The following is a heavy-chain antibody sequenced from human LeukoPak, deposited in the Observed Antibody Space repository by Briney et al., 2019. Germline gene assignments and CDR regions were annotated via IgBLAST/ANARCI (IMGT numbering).Heavy chain of an antibody. CDR3: ARGPSGSYLGAFDI. V-gene: IGHV1-18*01. J-gene: IGHJ3*02. CDR2: ISAYNGNT. CDR1: GYTFTSYG. Sequence: ASVKVSCKASGYTFTSYGISWVRQAPGQGLEWVGWISAYNGNTNYAQKLQGRVTMTTDTSTSTAYMELRSLRSDDTAVYYCARGPSGSYLGAFDIWGQGTMVTVSS. D-gene: IGHD1-26*01.